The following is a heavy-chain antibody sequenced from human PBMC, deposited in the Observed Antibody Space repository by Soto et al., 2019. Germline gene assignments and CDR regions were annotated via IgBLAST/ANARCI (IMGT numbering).Heavy chain of an antibody. J-gene: IGHJ4*02. CDR2: IIPIFATT. V-gene: IGHV1-69*06. D-gene: IGHD3-10*01. CDR3: ARVRGGTRACYWDGY. CDR1: GGTFSTYP. Sequence: QVQLVQSGAEVKKPGSSVKVSCKASGGTFSTYPISWVRQAPGQGLEWVGEIIPIFATTNLAQKFKGRVPITADKSTSAAYMELSSLRSEDTAVYYCARVRGGTRACYWDGYWGQGTLVTVSS.